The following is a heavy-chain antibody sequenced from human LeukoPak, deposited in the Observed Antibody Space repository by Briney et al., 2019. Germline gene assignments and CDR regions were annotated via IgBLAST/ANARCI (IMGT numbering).Heavy chain of an antibody. Sequence: PGGSLRLSCAASGFTFSSYSMNWVRQAPGKGLEWVSYISSSSSTIYYADSVKGRFTISRDNAKNSLYLQMNSLRAEDTAVYYCARVRWELLPGIDYWGQGTLVTVSS. J-gene: IGHJ4*02. V-gene: IGHV3-48*01. D-gene: IGHD1-26*01. CDR3: ARVRWELLPGIDY. CDR1: GFTFSSYS. CDR2: ISSSSSTI.